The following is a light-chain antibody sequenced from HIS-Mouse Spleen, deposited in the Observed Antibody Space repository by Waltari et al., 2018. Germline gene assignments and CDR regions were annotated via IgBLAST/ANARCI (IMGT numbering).Light chain of an antibody. J-gene: IGKJ2*01. Sequence: DIVMTQSPDSLAVSLGERATINCKSSQSVLYSSNNKNYLAWYQQKPVQLPKLLMYWAATRESGVPDRFSGSGSGTDFTLTISSLQAEDVAVYYCQQYYSTPYTFGQGTKLEIK. V-gene: IGKV4-1*01. CDR1: QSVLYSSNNKNY. CDR2: WAA. CDR3: QQYYSTPYT.